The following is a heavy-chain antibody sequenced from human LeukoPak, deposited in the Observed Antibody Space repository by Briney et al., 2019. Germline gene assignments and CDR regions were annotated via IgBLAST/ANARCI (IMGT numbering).Heavy chain of an antibody. CDR2: ICADGET. CDR3: ARWNPFANREFFD. J-gene: IGHJ4*02. D-gene: IGHD3-16*01. V-gene: IGHV3-23*05. CDR1: GFTFVNFP. Sequence: GGALRVSCADSGFTFVNFPMTWFRQAPGKGREWVSFICADGETNYAESVKGRFTISRANSKKTLNLVMVSLRGEDTAMYYCARWNPFANREFFDWGQGTLVVVAS.